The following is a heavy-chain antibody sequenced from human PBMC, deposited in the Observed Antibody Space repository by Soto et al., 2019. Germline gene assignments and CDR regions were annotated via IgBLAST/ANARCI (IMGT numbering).Heavy chain of an antibody. D-gene: IGHD2-21*02. CDR2: IYHSGST. V-gene: IGHV4-4*02. CDR3: ARGTGGNSDYYYGMDV. CDR1: GGSISRRNW. J-gene: IGHJ6*02. Sequence: PSETLSLTCAVSGGSISRRNWWSWVRQPPGKGLEWIGEIYHSGSTNYNPSLKSRVIISVDKSKNQFSLKLSSVTAADTAVYYCARGTGGNSDYYYGMDVWGQGTTVPVSS.